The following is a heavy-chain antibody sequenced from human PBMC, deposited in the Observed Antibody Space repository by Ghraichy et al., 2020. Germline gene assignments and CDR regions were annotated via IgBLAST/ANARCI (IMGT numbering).Heavy chain of an antibody. V-gene: IGHV1-69*13. Sequence: SVKISCKASGGTFSSYAISWVRQAPGQGLEWMGGIIPIFGTANYAQKFQGRVTITADESTSTAYMELSSLRSEDTAVYYCARVSSSSTAYYYYGMDVWGQGTTVTVSS. CDR2: IIPIFGTA. D-gene: IGHD6-13*01. CDR3: ARVSSSSTAYYYYGMDV. J-gene: IGHJ6*02. CDR1: GGTFSSYA.